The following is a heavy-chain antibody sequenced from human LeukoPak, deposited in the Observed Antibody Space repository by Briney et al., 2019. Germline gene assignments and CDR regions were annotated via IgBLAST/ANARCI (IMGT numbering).Heavy chain of an antibody. D-gene: IGHD3-10*01. CDR2: ISSSGIT. CDR1: GGSISSYY. J-gene: IGHJ4*02. Sequence: SETLSLTCTVSGGSISSYYWSWIRQPAGKGLEWIGRISSSGITNYNPSLKGRVTMSIDTSKNQFSLRLDSVTAADTAVYYCARDLLGYYSGSFDFWGQGTLVTVSS. V-gene: IGHV4-4*07. CDR3: ARDLLGYYSGSFDF.